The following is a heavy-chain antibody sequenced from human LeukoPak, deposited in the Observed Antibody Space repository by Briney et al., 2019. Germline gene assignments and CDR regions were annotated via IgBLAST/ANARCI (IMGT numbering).Heavy chain of an antibody. V-gene: IGHV4-38-2*02. CDR1: GYSISSGYY. CDR2: IYHSGST. CDR3: ARPLWFGEFYAFDI. J-gene: IGHJ3*02. D-gene: IGHD3-10*01. Sequence: SETLSLTCTVSGYSISSGYYWGWIRQPQGKGLEWIGSIYHSGSTYYNPSLKSRVTISVDTSKNQFSLKLSSVTAADPAVYYCARPLWFGEFYAFDIWGQGTMVTVSS.